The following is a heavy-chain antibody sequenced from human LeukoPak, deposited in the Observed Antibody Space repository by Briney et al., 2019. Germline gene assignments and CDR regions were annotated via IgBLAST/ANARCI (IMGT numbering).Heavy chain of an antibody. J-gene: IGHJ4*02. CDR2: INHSGST. V-gene: IGHV4-34*01. D-gene: IGHD5-24*01. CDR3: ARSVMATGDY. CDR1: GGSFSGYY. Sequence: PSETLSLTCAVYGGSFSGYYWSWIRQPPGKGLEWIGEINHSGSTNYNPSLKSRVTTSVDTSKNQFSLKLSSVTAADTAVYYCARSVMATGDYWGQGTLVTVSS.